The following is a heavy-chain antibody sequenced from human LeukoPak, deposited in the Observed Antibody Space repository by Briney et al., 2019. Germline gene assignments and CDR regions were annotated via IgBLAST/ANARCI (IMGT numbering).Heavy chain of an antibody. J-gene: IGHJ4*02. CDR3: ARGDYYDSSGYYYPVGDY. D-gene: IGHD3-22*01. V-gene: IGHV3-21*01. CDR2: ISSSSSYI. Sequence: GGSLRLSCAASGFTFSSYSMNWVRQAPGKGLEWVSSISSSSSYIYYADSVKGRFTISRDNAKNSLYLQIHSLRAEDTAVYYCARGDYYDSSGYYYPVGDYWGQGTLVTVSS. CDR1: GFTFSSYS.